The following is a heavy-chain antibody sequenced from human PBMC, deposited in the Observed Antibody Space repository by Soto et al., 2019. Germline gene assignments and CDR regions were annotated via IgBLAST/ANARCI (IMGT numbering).Heavy chain of an antibody. CDR3: ATAYKLERPDYYYYYMDV. Sequence: ASLKVSCKASGYTFTSYYIHWVRQAPGQGLEWMGIINPSGCSTSYAQKFQGRVTMTRDTSTSTVYMELSSLRSEDTAVYYCATAYKLERPDYYYYYMDVWGKGTTVTVSS. V-gene: IGHV1-46*03. D-gene: IGHD1-1*01. J-gene: IGHJ6*03. CDR1: GYTFTSYY. CDR2: INPSGCST.